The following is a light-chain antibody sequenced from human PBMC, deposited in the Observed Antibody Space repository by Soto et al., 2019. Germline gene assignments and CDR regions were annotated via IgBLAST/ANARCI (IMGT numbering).Light chain of an antibody. V-gene: IGKV3-20*01. J-gene: IGKJ1*01. Sequence: EIVLTQSPGTLSLSPGERATLSCRASQSVSSNYLAWYQQKPGQAPSPLIYGASSRATGIPDRFSGSGAGTDFTLTISRLESEDFAVYYCQQYGSSPWTFGQVTKVEIK. CDR3: QQYGSSPWT. CDR1: QSVSSNY. CDR2: GAS.